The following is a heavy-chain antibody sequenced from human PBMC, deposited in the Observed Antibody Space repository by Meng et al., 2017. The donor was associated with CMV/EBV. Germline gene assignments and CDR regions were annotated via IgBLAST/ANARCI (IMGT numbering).Heavy chain of an antibody. V-gene: IGHV1-8*01. CDR1: AYSFSSYD. D-gene: IGHD2-15*01. CDR3: ASHQQFCSGGSCYSLGYYYGMDV. CDR2: MNPNNGNT. J-gene: IGHJ6*02. Sequence: ASVKVSCKASAYSFSSYDINWVRQAPGQGLEWMGWMNPNNGNTGYAQKFQGRVTMTWNTSISTAYMELSSLRSEDTAIYYCASHQQFCSGGSCYSLGYYYGMDVWGQGTTVTVSS.